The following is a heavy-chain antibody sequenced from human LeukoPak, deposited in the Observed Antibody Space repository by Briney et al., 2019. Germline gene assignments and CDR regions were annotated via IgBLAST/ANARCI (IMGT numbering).Heavy chain of an antibody. CDR2: IIPIFGTA. V-gene: IGHV1-69*13. CDR3: ARGRGDGYNYWWFDP. J-gene: IGHJ5*02. D-gene: IGHD5-24*01. CDR1: GGTFSSYA. Sequence: GASVKVSCKASGGTFSSYAISWVRQAPGQGLEWMGGIIPIFGTANYAQKFQGRVTITADESTGTAYMELSSLRSEDTAVYYCARGRGDGYNYWWFDPWGQGTLVTVSS.